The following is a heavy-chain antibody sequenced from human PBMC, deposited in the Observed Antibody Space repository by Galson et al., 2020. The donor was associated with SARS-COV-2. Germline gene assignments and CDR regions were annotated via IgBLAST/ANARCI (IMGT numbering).Heavy chain of an antibody. Sequence: SETLSLTCAVYGWSFSGYYWSWIRQPTGKGLEWIGEINHSGSTNYNPSLKSRLTISVDTSKNQFSLKLSSVTAADTAVYYCARGRDDILTGYYIGIGWDDAFDIWGQGTMVTVSS. CDR3: ARGRDDILTGYYIGIGWDDAFDI. D-gene: IGHD3-9*01. CDR2: INHSGST. CDR1: GWSFSGYY. J-gene: IGHJ3*02. V-gene: IGHV4-34*01.